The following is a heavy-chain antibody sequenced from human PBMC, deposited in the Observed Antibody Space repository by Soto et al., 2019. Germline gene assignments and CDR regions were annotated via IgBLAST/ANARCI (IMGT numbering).Heavy chain of an antibody. CDR1: GFTFSSYA. Sequence: PGGSLRLSCAASGFTFSSYAMSWVRQAPGKGLEWVSAISGSGGSTYYADSVKGRFTISRDNAKNTLYLQMNSLREEDTALYYCGKDRDSTAPHYVDGWGKGTTVTVSS. CDR3: GKDRDSTAPHYVDG. D-gene: IGHD5-18*01. V-gene: IGHV3-23*01. J-gene: IGHJ6*03. CDR2: ISGSGGST.